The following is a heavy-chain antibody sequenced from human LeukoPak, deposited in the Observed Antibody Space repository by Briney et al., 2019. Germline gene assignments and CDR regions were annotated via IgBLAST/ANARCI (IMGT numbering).Heavy chain of an antibody. D-gene: IGHD1-14*01. CDR3: AKEGTVRWFDP. Sequence: PSETLSLTCSVSGFSISSGYYWSFIRQPPGRGLEWIGGIYHSGHTFYNPSLKSRLTISVETSRNQFSLKLNSVTAADTAVYYCAKEGTVRWFDPWGQGTQVTVSS. J-gene: IGHJ5*02. CDR1: GFSISSGYY. CDR2: IYHSGHT. V-gene: IGHV4-38-2*02.